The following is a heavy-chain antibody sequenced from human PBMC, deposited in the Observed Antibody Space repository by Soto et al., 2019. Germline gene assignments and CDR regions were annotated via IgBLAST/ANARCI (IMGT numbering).Heavy chain of an antibody. J-gene: IGHJ4*02. CDR3: ARENYDSSGYYFCYFDY. D-gene: IGHD3-22*01. CDR2: IYHSGST. V-gene: IGHV4-4*02. CDR1: GGSISSSNW. Sequence: PSETLSLTCAVSGGSISSSNWWSWVRQPPGKGLEWIGEIYHSGSTNYNPSLKSRVTISVDKSKNQFSLKLSSVTAADTAVYYCARENYDSSGYYFCYFDYWGQGTLVTVSS.